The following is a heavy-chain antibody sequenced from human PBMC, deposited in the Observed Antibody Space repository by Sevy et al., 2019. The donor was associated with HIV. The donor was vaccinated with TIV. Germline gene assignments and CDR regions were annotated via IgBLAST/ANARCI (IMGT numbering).Heavy chain of an antibody. J-gene: IGHJ4*02. V-gene: IGHV3-7*01. CDR2: IKGDGSEK. CDR1: GFTFSANW. D-gene: IGHD3-16*01. Sequence: GGSLRLSSAASGFTFSANWMNWVRQAPGKGLEWVANIKGDGSEKHYVDSVEGRFTISRENAKNLLYLQMNSLRVEDTAVYYCAHETFGRFESWGQGTLVTVSS. CDR3: AHETFGRFES.